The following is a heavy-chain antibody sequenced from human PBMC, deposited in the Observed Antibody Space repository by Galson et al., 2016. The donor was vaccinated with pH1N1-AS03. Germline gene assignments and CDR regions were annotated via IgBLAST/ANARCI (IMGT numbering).Heavy chain of an antibody. CDR3: ARDPRGPCSSATCATTYYFGMDV. V-gene: IGHV1-2*04. J-gene: IGHJ6*02. Sequence: SVKVSCKASGYIFTDFYVHWVRQAPGQGLEWMGWINPKNGVTNYAQKFQAWVTMIGDTSISTAYMELHGLKSDDTAVCYCARDPRGPCSSATCATTYYFGMDVWGQGTTVIVSS. CDR2: INPKNGVT. D-gene: IGHD1-26*01. CDR1: GYIFTDFY.